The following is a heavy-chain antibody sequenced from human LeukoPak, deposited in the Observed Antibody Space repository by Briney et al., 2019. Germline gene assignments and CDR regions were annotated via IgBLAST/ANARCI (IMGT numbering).Heavy chain of an antibody. D-gene: IGHD4-17*01. CDR3: AKSRYGDYPIYFDY. J-gene: IGHJ4*02. CDR2: ISYDGSNK. Sequence: GRSLRLSCAASGFTFSSYGMHWVRQAPGKGLEWVAVISYDGSNKYYADSVKGRFTISRDNSKNTLYLQMNSLRAEDTAVYYCAKSRYGDYPIYFDYWGQGTLVTVSS. V-gene: IGHV3-30*18. CDR1: GFTFSSYG.